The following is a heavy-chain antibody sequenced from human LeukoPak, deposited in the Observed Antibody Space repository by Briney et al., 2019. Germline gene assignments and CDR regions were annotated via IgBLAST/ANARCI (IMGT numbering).Heavy chain of an antibody. V-gene: IGHV3-53*01. CDR3: ARVGGYHGVDAFDF. CDR1: GFTVSSNY. D-gene: IGHD3-22*01. J-gene: IGHJ3*01. Sequence: GGSLRLSCAASGFTVSSNYMSWVRQAPGKGLEWVSVIYSGGSTYYADSVKGRFTISRDNSKNTLYLQMNSLRAEDTAVYYCARVGGYHGVDAFDFWGQGTMVFVS. CDR2: IYSGGST.